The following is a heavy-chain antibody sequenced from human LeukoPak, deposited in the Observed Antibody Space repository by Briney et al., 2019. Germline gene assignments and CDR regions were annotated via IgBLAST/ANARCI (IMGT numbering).Heavy chain of an antibody. J-gene: IGHJ4*02. Sequence: GGSLRLSCAASGFTVSSNYMSWVRQAPGKGLEWVSVIYSGGSTYYADSVKGRFTISRDNSKNTLYLQMNSLRAEDTAVYYCARASHYYDRSGPHRALDYWGQGTLVTVSS. CDR1: GFTVSSNY. V-gene: IGHV3-53*01. CDR2: IYSGGST. D-gene: IGHD3-22*01. CDR3: ARASHYYDRSGPHRALDY.